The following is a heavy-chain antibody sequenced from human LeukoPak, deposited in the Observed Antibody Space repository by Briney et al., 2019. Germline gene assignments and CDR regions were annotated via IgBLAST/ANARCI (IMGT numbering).Heavy chain of an antibody. CDR3: ARAFDGSGSYYHH. Sequence: SQTLSLTCTVSGGSISSSSYYWGWIRQPPGKGLEWIGSIYYSGSTYYNPSLKSRVTISVDTSKNQFSLKLSSVTAADTAVYYCARAFDGSGSYYHHWGQGTLVTVSS. J-gene: IGHJ4*02. V-gene: IGHV4-39*01. CDR1: GGSISSSSYY. D-gene: IGHD3-10*01. CDR2: IYYSGST.